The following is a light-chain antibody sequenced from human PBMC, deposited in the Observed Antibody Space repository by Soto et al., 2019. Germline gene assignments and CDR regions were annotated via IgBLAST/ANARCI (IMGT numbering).Light chain of an antibody. CDR3: QSYDSSLSGSYV. Sequence: QSVLTQPPSVSGAPGQRVTISCTVSSSNIGAGYDVHWYQQLPGTAPKLLIYGNSNRPSGDPDRFSGSKSGTSASLAITGLQAEDEADYYCQSYDSSLSGSYVFGTGTKVTVL. J-gene: IGLJ1*01. CDR1: SSNIGAGYD. CDR2: GNS. V-gene: IGLV1-40*01.